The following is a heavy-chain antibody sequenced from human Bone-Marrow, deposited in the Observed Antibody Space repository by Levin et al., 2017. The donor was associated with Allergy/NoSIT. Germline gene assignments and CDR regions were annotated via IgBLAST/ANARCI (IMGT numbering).Heavy chain of an antibody. D-gene: IGHD3-9*01. V-gene: IGHV1-8*01. J-gene: IGHJ5*02. CDR1: GYTFTTYD. CDR3: ARGALPSDDRLNWFDP. Sequence: ASVKVSCKASGYTFTTYDIKWVRQAAGQGLEWMGWMNPNTGHTGYAQKFQDRVTMTRDTSIDTAYMELSSLKVEDTAVYYCARGALPSDDRLNWFDPWGQGTLVTVSS. CDR2: MNPNTGHT.